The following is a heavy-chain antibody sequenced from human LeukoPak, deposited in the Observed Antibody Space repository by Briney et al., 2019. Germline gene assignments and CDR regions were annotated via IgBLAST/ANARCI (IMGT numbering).Heavy chain of an antibody. CDR1: GFTFSSYS. CDR2: ISSSSSTI. D-gene: IGHD3-10*01. Sequence: GSLRLSCAASGFTFSSYSMNWVRQAPGKGLEWVSSISSSSSTIYYADSVKGRFTISRDNAKNSLYLQMNSLRAEDTAVYYSARDVFYGSGRAFDYWGQGTLVTVSS. V-gene: IGHV3-48*04. J-gene: IGHJ4*02. CDR3: ARDVFYGSGRAFDY.